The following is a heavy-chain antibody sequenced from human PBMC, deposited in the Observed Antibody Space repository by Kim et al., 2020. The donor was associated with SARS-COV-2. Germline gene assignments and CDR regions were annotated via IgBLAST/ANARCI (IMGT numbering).Heavy chain of an antibody. CDR3: AKVSIAWDTAMVSYFDY. CDR2: ISYDGSNK. D-gene: IGHD5-18*01. V-gene: IGHV3-30*18. CDR1: GFTFSSYG. J-gene: IGHJ4*02. Sequence: GGSLRLSCAASGFTFSSYGMHWVRQAPGKGLEWVAVISYDGSNKYYADSVKGRFTISRDNSKNTLYLQMNSLRAEDTAVYYCAKVSIAWDTAMVSYFDYWGQGTLVTVSS.